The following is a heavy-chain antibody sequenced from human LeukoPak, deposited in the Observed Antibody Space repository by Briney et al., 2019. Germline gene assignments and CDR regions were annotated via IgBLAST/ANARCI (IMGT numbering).Heavy chain of an antibody. D-gene: IGHD3-16*01. CDR1: GFTVDTYW. V-gene: IGHV3-7*01. Sequence: GGSLRLSCVASGFTVDTYWMSWVRQAPGKGLDWVAHIEEDGARKYYVDSVRGRFTISRDNAKNSLFLQMNSLRVEDTAVFYCVAWGSLVVWGQGTLVTVSS. CDR3: VAWGSLVV. J-gene: IGHJ4*02. CDR2: IEEDGARK.